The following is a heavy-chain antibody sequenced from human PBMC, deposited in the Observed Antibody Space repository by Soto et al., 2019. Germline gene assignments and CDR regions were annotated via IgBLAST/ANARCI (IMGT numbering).Heavy chain of an antibody. CDR1: LFTFSSYA. CDR3: ARGPHVGISTS. Sequence: SLRHSCSSSLFTFSSYAMSWVRQAPGKWLEWVSAISGSVGSTYYADSVKGRFTISRDNSKNTLNLQMNALRVEDTAVYYCARGPHVGISTSWGQGTLVTVSS. CDR2: ISGSVGST. J-gene: IGHJ4*02. V-gene: IGHV3-23*01. D-gene: IGHD2-2*01.